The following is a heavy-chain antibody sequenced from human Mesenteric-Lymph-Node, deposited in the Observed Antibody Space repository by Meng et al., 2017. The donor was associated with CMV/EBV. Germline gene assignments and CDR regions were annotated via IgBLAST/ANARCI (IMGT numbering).Heavy chain of an antibody. V-gene: IGHV5-51*01. CDR3: ARHRNSSPYYYYYGMDV. Sequence: KVSCKDSGNSFTSNWIGWVRQMPGKGLEWMGIIYPGDSDTRYSPSFQGQVTISADKSISTAYLQWSSLKASDTAMYYCARHRNSSPYYYYYGMDVWGQGTTVTVSS. D-gene: IGHD6-13*01. CDR1: GNSFTSNW. CDR2: IYPGDSDT. J-gene: IGHJ6*02.